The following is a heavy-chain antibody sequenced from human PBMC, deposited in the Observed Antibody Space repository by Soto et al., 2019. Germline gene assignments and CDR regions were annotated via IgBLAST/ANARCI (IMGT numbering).Heavy chain of an antibody. CDR2: ISAYNGNT. CDR1: GYTFTSYG. V-gene: IGHV1-18*01. J-gene: IGHJ6*03. D-gene: IGHD6-6*01. CDR3: ARDALIAARPFYYYYMDV. Sequence: QVQLVQSGAEVKKPGASVKVSCKASGYTFTSYGISWVRQAPGQGLEWMGWISAYNGNTNYAQKLQGRVTMTTDTSTRTAYMELRSLRSADTAVYYCARDALIAARPFYYYYMDVWGKGTTVTVSS.